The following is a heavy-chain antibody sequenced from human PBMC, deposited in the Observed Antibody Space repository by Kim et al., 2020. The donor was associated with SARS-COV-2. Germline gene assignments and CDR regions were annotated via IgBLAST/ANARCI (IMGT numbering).Heavy chain of an antibody. CDR3: ARDRIAAAGNEPSYFDY. D-gene: IGHD6-13*01. Sequence: VKGRFTISRDNAKNSLYLQMNSLRAEDTAVYYCARDRIAAAGNEPSYFDYWGQGTLVTVSS. J-gene: IGHJ4*02. V-gene: IGHV3-21*01.